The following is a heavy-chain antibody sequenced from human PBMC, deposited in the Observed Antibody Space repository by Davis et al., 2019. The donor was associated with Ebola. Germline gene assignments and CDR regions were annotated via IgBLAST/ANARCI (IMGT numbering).Heavy chain of an antibody. CDR3: ARGGYFDY. J-gene: IGHJ4*02. CDR2: INHSGST. CDR1: GGSISNYY. Sequence: MPSETLSLTCTVSGGSISNYYWSWIRQPPGKGLEWIGEINHSGSTNYNPSLKSRVTISVDTSKNQFSLKLSSVTAADTAVYYCARGGYFDYWGQGTLVTVSS. V-gene: IGHV4-34*01.